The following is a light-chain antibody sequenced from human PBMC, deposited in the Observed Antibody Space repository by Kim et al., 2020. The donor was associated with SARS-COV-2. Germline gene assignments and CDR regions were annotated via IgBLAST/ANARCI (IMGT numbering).Light chain of an antibody. V-gene: IGKV3-20*01. CDR1: QSVSSSY. CDR3: QQYGSSPYT. Sequence: WSAGERATHSGRASQSVSSSYLAWYQQKPGQAPRLLIYGASSRATGIPDRFSGSGSGTDFTLTISRLEPEDFAVYYCQQYGSSPYTFGQGTKLEI. CDR2: GAS. J-gene: IGKJ2*01.